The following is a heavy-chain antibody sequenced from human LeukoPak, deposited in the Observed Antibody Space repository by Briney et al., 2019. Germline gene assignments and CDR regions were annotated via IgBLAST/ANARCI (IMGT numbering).Heavy chain of an antibody. CDR3: AKDNDYDSSGPLDY. J-gene: IGHJ4*02. CDR1: GFTFDDYA. CDR2: ISWNSGSI. Sequence: GRSLRLSCAASGFTFDDYAMHWVRQAPGKGLEWVSGISWNSGSIGYADSVKGRFTISRDNAKNSLYLQMNSLRAEDMASYYCAKDNDYDSSGPLDYWGQGTLVTVSS. D-gene: IGHD3-22*01. V-gene: IGHV3-9*03.